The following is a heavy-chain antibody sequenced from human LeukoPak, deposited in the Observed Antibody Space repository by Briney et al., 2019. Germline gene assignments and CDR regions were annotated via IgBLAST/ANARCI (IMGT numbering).Heavy chain of an antibody. Sequence: SETLSLTCAVYGGSFSGYYWSWIRQPPGKGLEWIAEINHSGSTNYNPSLKSRVTISVDTSKNQFSLKLSSVTAADTAVYYCARSITMIVVVIRYNSFDPWGQGTLVTVSS. V-gene: IGHV4-34*01. J-gene: IGHJ5*02. CDR2: INHSGST. D-gene: IGHD3-22*01. CDR1: GGSFSGYY. CDR3: ARSITMIVVVIRYNSFDP.